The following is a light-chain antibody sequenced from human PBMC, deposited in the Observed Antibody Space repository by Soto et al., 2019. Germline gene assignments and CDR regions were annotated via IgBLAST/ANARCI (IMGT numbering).Light chain of an antibody. CDR1: QRISCS. Sequence: DIQMTQSPSSVSASGGDRVTVTCRASQRISCSLAWYQHKPGKAPKLLIDAASSLQSGIPTRFRGSGSGPEFTLTISSLQPEEFATYYCQQANSFPRTFGQGTKLEIK. CDR3: QQANSFPRT. J-gene: IGKJ2*02. V-gene: IGKV1-12*01. CDR2: AAS.